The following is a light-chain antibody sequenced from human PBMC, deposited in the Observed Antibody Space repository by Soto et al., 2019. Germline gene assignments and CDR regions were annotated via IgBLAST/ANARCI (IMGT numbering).Light chain of an antibody. V-gene: IGLV1-51*01. J-gene: IGLJ3*02. CDR2: DNN. CDR3: GTWDSSLSAGV. CDR1: RSNMGINY. Sequence: QSVLTQPPSVSAAPGQRVTISCSGSRSNMGINYVSWYQQLPGTAPKVLIYDNNKRTSGIPDRFSGSKSGTSATLGITGLQTGDEADYYCGTWDSSLSAGVFGGGTKLTVL.